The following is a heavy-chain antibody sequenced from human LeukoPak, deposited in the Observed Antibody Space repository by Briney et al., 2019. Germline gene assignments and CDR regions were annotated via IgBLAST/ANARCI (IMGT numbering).Heavy chain of an antibody. D-gene: IGHD6-19*01. CDR2: ISSSGSTI. V-gene: IGHV3-48*03. CDR1: GFTFSSYE. CDR3: ARWDHSSGNDY. Sequence: GGSLRLSCAASGFTFSSYEMNWVRQAPGKGLEWVSYISSSGSTIYYADSVKGRFTISRDNAKNSLYLQMNSLRAGDTAVYYCARWDHSSGNDYWGQGTLVTVSS. J-gene: IGHJ4*02.